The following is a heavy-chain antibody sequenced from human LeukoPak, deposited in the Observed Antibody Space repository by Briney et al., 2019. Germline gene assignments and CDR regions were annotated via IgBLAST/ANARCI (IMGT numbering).Heavy chain of an antibody. J-gene: IGHJ5*02. D-gene: IGHD6-19*01. CDR2: IYYSGST. CDR1: GGSISSYY. V-gene: IGHV4-59*01. Sequence: PSETLSLTCTVSGGSISSYYWSWIRQPPGKGLEWIGYIYYSGSTNYNPSLKSRVTISVDTSKNQFSLKLSSVTAADTAVYYCARLYSSGWYIWFDPWGQGTLVTVSS. CDR3: ARLYSSGWYIWFDP.